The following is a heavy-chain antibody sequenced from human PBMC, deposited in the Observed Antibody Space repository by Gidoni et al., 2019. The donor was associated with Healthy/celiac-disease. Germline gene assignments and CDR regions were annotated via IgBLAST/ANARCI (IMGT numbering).Heavy chain of an antibody. CDR3: ARDPLVGATDSNFDY. CDR2: IYHSGST. V-gene: IGHV4-4*02. J-gene: IGHJ4*02. CDR1: GGSISSSNW. D-gene: IGHD1-26*01. Sequence: QVQLQESGPGLVKPSGTLSLTCAVYGGSISSSNWWSWVRQPPGKGLEWIGEIYHSGSTNYNPSLKSRVTISVDKSKNQFSLKLSSVTAADTAVYYCARDPLVGATDSNFDYWGQGTLVTVSS.